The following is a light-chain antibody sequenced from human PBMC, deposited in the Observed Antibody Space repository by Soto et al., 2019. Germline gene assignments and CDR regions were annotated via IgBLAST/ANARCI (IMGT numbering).Light chain of an antibody. V-gene: IGKV1-5*03. CDR1: QSIRAY. CDR3: QHYNSYSEP. CDR2: KAS. Sequence: DLPVTQTPCSLSASVGTTFTISCRASQSIRAYLNWYQHKPGKAPNLLIYKASTLKSGVPSRFSGSGSGTEFTLTISSLQPDDYATYYCQHYNSYSEPFGQGTKV. J-gene: IGKJ1*01.